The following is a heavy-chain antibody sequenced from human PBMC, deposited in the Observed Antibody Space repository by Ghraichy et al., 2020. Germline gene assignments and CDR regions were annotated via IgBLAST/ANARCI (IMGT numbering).Heavy chain of an antibody. CDR3: AKEYLWEQTSGGFDY. V-gene: IGHV3-9*01. D-gene: IGHD1-26*01. J-gene: IGHJ4*02. CDR1: GFTFDDYA. CDR2: ISWNSGSI. Sequence: GGSLRLSCAASGFTFDDYAMHWVRQAPGKGLEWVSGISWNSGSIGYADSVKGRFTISRDNAKNSLYLQMNSLRAEDTALYYCAKEYLWEQTSGGFDYWGQGTLVTVSS.